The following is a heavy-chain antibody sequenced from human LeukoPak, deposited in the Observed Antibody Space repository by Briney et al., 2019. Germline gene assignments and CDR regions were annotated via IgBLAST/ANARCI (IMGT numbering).Heavy chain of an antibody. Sequence: GGSLRLSCAASRFTFSTYGMHWVRQAPGKGLEWVAVISRDGSNEYYADSVKGRFTISRDNSKNTLYLQMNSLRAEDTAVYYCAKDTIPRIAVAGGGRFDPWGQGTLVTVSS. J-gene: IGHJ5*02. D-gene: IGHD6-19*01. CDR2: ISRDGSNE. CDR1: RFTFSTYG. V-gene: IGHV3-30*18. CDR3: AKDTIPRIAVAGGGRFDP.